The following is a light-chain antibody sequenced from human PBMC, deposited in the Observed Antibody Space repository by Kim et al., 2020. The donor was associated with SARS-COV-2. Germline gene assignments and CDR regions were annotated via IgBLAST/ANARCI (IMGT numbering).Light chain of an antibody. CDR2: DVG. CDR3: SSYTSISTRV. Sequence: SVVTQPASVSGSPGQSITISCTGTSSDIGAYKYVSWYQQHPGEVPKLVIYDVGNRPAGVSNRFSGSKSGNTASLTISGLQTEDEAIYYCSSYTSISTRVFGGGTQLTVL. V-gene: IGLV2-14*03. CDR1: SSDIGAYKY. J-gene: IGLJ3*02.